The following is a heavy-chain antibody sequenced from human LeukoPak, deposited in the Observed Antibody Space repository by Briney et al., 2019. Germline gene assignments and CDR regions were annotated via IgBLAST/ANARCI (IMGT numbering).Heavy chain of an antibody. CDR2: ISYDGSNK. J-gene: IGHJ5*02. D-gene: IGHD6-13*01. CDR3: AKDSGASRMRQYSSSWYNWFDP. CDR1: GFTFSSYG. V-gene: IGHV3-30*18. Sequence: GGSLRLSCAASGFTFSSYGMHWVRQAPGKGLEWVAVISYDGSNKYYADSVKGRFTISRDNSKNTLYLQMNSLRAEDTAVYYCAKDSGASRMRQYSSSWYNWFDPWGQGTLVTVSS.